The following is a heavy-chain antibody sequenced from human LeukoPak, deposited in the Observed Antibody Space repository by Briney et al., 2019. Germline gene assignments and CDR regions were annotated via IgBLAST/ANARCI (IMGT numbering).Heavy chain of an antibody. J-gene: IGHJ4*02. CDR3: ARDLYSGSYYDDY. V-gene: IGHV3-7*05. Sequence: PGGSLRLSCVASGFTLSSYWMSWVRQAPGKGLEWVANIKQDGSEKNYVDSVKGRFTISRDDAKNLLYLQMNSLRAEDTAVYYCARDLYSGSYYDDYWGQGTLATVSS. D-gene: IGHD1-26*01. CDR2: IKQDGSEK. CDR1: GFTLSSYW.